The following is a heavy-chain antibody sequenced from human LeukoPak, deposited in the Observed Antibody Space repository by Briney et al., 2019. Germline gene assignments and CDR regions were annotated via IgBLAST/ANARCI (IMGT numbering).Heavy chain of an antibody. Sequence: PGGSLRLSCAASRFTFDDYGMSWVRQAPGKGLEWVSCINWNGGSTGYADSVKGRFTISRDNAKNSLYLQMNSLRAEDTALYYCARVLGNTDAFDIWGQGTVVTVSS. D-gene: IGHD7-27*01. V-gene: IGHV3-20*04. CDR1: RFTFDDYG. CDR3: ARVLGNTDAFDI. J-gene: IGHJ3*02. CDR2: INWNGGST.